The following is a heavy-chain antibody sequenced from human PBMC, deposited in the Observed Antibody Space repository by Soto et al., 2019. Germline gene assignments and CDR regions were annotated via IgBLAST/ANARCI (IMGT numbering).Heavy chain of an antibody. CDR1: RGSISNNF. CDR3: ARIPYFYYGMDV. V-gene: IGHV4-59*01. Sequence: QVQLQESGPGRVKPSGTLSLTCTVSRGSISNNFWSWIRQPPGKGLEWIGYIYSSGDTKYNPSLKSRVTISLDTSKNRFSLRLSSVTAADTAVYYCARIPYFYYGMDVWGQGTSVTVSS. CDR2: IYSSGDT. D-gene: IGHD2-21*01. J-gene: IGHJ6*02.